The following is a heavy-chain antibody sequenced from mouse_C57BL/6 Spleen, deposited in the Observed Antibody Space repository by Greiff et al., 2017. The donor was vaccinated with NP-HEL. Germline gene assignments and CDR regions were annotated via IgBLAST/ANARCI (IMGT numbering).Heavy chain of an antibody. D-gene: IGHD1-1*01. CDR3: AREGAYSSYEAMDY. Sequence: VMLVESGPGLVAPSQSLSITCTASGFSLTSYSISWVRQPPGKGLEWLGVIWTGGGTNYNSALKSRLSISKDNSKSQVILKMNSLQTDDTARYYCAREGAYSSYEAMDYWGQGTSVTVSS. J-gene: IGHJ4*01. CDR1: GFSLTSYS. CDR2: IWTGGGT. V-gene: IGHV2-9-1*01.